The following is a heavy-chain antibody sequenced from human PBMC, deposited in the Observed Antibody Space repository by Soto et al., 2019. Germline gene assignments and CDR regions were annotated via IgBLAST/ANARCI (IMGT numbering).Heavy chain of an antibody. V-gene: IGHV1-46*01. D-gene: IGHD1-26*01. Sequence: QVQLVQSGAEVNKPGASVKVSCKTSGYTFTNYFIHWVRQAPGPGLEWMGIINPRADSTNYAQKFQGRVTVTRDTSTSTVYMELRSLRSEDTAVYFCAREYGGSRVFDYWGQGTLVTVSS. CDR2: INPRADST. CDR1: GYTFTNYF. J-gene: IGHJ4*02. CDR3: AREYGGSRVFDY.